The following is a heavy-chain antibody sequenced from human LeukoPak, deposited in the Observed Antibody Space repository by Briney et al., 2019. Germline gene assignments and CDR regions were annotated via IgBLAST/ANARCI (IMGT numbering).Heavy chain of an antibody. Sequence: GESLKISCKGSGYSFSNYWIGWVRQTPGKGLEWVGIIYPGDSDTRYSPSFQGQVTISADKSITTTYLQWSSLKASDNAMFYCARQYSTGWYYFDYWGQGTLVTVSS. J-gene: IGHJ4*02. D-gene: IGHD6-19*01. CDR3: ARQYSTGWYYFDY. V-gene: IGHV5-51*01. CDR1: GYSFSNYW. CDR2: IYPGDSDT.